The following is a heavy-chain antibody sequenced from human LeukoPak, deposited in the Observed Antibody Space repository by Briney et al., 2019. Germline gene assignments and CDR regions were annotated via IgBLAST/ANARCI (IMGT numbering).Heavy chain of an antibody. V-gene: IGHV3-21*01. J-gene: IGHJ4*02. CDR3: ARAPGGELDY. CDR2: ISSSSSYI. Sequence: GGSLRLSCAASGFTFSPYSMNWVRQAPGKGLEWVSSISSSSSYIYYADSVKGRFTISRDNAKNSLYPQMNSLRAEDTAVYYCARAPGGELDYWGQGTLVIVSS. CDR1: GFTFSPYS. D-gene: IGHD2-21*01.